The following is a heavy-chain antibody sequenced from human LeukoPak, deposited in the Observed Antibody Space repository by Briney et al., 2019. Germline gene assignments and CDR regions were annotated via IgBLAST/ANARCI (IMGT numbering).Heavy chain of an antibody. V-gene: IGHV4-34*01. CDR2: INHSGST. D-gene: IGHD7-27*01. J-gene: IGHJ5*02. Sequence: KPSETLSLTCAVYGGSFSGYYWSWIRQPPGKGLEWIGEINHSGSTNYNPSLKSRVTISVDTSKNQFSLKLRSVTAADTAVYYCARGNPGALSQKFDPWGQGTLVTVSS. CDR1: GGSFSGYY. CDR3: ARGNPGALSQKFDP.